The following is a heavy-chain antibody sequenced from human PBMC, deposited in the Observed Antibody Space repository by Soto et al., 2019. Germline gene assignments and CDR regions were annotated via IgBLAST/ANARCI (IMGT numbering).Heavy chain of an antibody. J-gene: IGHJ3*02. CDR1: GFTFSSYS. CDR3: ARDLGYYDSSGRPSAFDI. Sequence: EVQLVESGGGLVKPGGSLRLSCAASGFTFSSYSMNWVRQAPGKGLEWVSSISGSSSYIYYADSVKGRFTISRDNAKNSLYLQMNSRRAEDTAVYYCARDLGYYDSSGRPSAFDIWGQGTMVTVSS. CDR2: ISGSSSYI. V-gene: IGHV3-21*01. D-gene: IGHD3-22*01.